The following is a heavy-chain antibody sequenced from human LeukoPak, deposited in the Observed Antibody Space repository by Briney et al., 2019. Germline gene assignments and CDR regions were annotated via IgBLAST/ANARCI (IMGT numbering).Heavy chain of an antibody. V-gene: IGHV4-34*01. CDR2: INPSGST. D-gene: IGHD3-16*02. J-gene: IGHJ4*02. Sequence: SETLSLTYAVHGESFSGYYWSWIRQPPGKGLEWTGEINPSGSTNYNPSLKSRVTISVDTSKNQFSLKLSSVTAADTAVYYCARGRYDYIWGSYRPFDYWGQGTLVTVSS. CDR1: GESFSGYY. CDR3: ARGRYDYIWGSYRPFDY.